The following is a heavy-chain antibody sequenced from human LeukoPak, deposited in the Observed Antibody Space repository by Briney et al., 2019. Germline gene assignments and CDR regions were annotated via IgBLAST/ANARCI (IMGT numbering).Heavy chain of an antibody. CDR3: ARDQNYYDSSGYPEY. D-gene: IGHD3-22*01. J-gene: IGHJ4*02. Sequence: ASVKVSCKASGYTFSGNYIHWVRQAPGQGLEWMGWINTNTGNPTYAQGFTGRFVFSLDTSVSTAYLQISSLKAEDTAVYYCARDQNYYDSSGYPEYWGQGTLVTVSS. CDR1: GYTFSGNY. CDR2: INTNTGNP. V-gene: IGHV7-4-1*02.